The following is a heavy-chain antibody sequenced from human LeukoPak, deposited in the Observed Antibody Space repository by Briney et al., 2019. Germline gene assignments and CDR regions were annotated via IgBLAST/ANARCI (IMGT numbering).Heavy chain of an antibody. CDR2: ISSGSSYI. Sequence: GGSLRLLCAAFGFTFSAYTMNWVRQAPGKGLECVSSISSGSSYIYYADSVKGRFTISRDNAKNSLYLQMSSLRAEETAVYYCARDSPGQLLPEYWGQGTLVTVSS. CDR1: GFTFSAYT. V-gene: IGHV3-21*01. J-gene: IGHJ4*02. D-gene: IGHD1-26*01. CDR3: ARDSPGQLLPEY.